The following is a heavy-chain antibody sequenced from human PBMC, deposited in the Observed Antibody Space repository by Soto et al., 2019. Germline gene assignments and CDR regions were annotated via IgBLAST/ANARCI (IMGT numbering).Heavy chain of an antibody. J-gene: IGHJ4*02. CDR3: ARDDTYYYDSSGYYYY. V-gene: IGHV3-7*01. CDR1: GFTFSSYW. CDR2: IKQDGSEK. Sequence: GGSLRLSCAASGFTFSSYWMSWVRQAPGKGLEWVANIKQDGSEKYYVDSVKGRFTISRDNAKNSLYLQMNSLRAEDTAVYYYARDDTYYYDSSGYYYYWGKGTLVTSPQ. D-gene: IGHD3-22*01.